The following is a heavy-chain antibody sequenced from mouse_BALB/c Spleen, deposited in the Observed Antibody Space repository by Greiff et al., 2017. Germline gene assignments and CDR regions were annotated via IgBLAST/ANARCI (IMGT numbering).Heavy chain of an antibody. D-gene: IGHD1-1*01. J-gene: IGHJ4*01. CDR2: IYPGNGDT. V-gene: IGHV1-12*01. CDR1: GYTFTSYN. CDR3: ARDYYGSSLYYAMDY. Sequence: QVQLQQSGAELVKPGASVKMSCKASGYTFTSYNMHWVKQTPGQGLEWIGAIYPGNGDTSYNQKFKGKATLTADKSSSTAYMQLSSLTSEDSAVYYCARDYYGSSLYYAMDYWGQGTSVTVSS.